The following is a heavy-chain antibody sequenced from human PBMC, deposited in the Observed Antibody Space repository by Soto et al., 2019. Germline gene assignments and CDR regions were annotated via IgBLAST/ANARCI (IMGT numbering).Heavy chain of an antibody. D-gene: IGHD3-9*01. CDR3: ARLGGRGLRYFDWLTRRRGDY. CDR1: GGTFSSYA. CDR2: IIPIFGTA. Sequence: EASVKVSCKASGGTFSSYAISWVRQAPGQGLEWMGGIIPIFGTANYAQKFQGRVTITADESTSTAYMELSSLRSEDTAVYYCARLGGRGLRYFDWLTRRRGDYWG. V-gene: IGHV1-69*13. J-gene: IGHJ4*01.